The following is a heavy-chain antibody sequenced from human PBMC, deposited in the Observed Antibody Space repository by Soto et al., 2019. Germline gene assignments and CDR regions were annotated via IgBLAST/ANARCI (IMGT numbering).Heavy chain of an antibody. V-gene: IGHV1-8*01. J-gene: IGHJ6*04. Sequence: GASVKVSCKASGYTFTSYDINWVRQATGQGLEWMGWMNPNSGNTGYAQKFQGRVTMTRNTPISTAYMELSSLRSEDTAVYYCASYPMVRDTRSVWGKGTTVTVSS. D-gene: IGHD3-10*01. CDR2: MNPNSGNT. CDR1: GYTFTSYD. CDR3: ASYPMVRDTRSV.